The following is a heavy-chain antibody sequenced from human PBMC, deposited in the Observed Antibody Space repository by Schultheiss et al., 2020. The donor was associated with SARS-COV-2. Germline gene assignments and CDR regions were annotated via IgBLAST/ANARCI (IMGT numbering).Heavy chain of an antibody. CDR3: AMGRWLQSGDAFDI. CDR2: ISSSGSTI. D-gene: IGHD5-24*01. V-gene: IGHV3-48*04. CDR1: GFTFSSYA. J-gene: IGHJ3*02. Sequence: GSLRLSCAASGFTFSSYAMNWVRQAPGKGLEWVSSISSSGSTIYYADAVKGRFTISRDNAKNSLYLQMNSLRAEDTAVYYCAMGRWLQSGDAFDIWGQGTMVTV.